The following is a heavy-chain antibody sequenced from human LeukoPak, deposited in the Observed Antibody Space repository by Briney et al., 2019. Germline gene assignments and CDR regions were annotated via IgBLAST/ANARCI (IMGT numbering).Heavy chain of an antibody. CDR2: INHSGST. CDR3: ARGRGGGRYFDY. Sequence: SETLSLTCAVYGGSFSGYYWSWIRQAPGKGLEWIGEINHSGSTNYNPSLKSRVTISVDTSKNQFSLKLSSVTAADTAVYYCARGRGGGRYFDYWGQGTLVTVSS. CDR1: GGSFSGYY. V-gene: IGHV4-34*01. D-gene: IGHD1-26*01. J-gene: IGHJ4*02.